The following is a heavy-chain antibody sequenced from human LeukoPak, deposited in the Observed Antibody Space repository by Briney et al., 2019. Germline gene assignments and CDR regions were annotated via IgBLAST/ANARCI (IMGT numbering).Heavy chain of an antibody. V-gene: IGHV3-30*02. CDR3: AKSNGYYDILTGSEPFDY. CDR2: IRYDGSNK. J-gene: IGHJ4*02. D-gene: IGHD3-9*01. Sequence: GGSLRLSCAASGFTFSSYGMHWVRQAPGKGLEWVAFIRYDGSNKYYADSVKGRFTISRDNSKNTLYLQMNSLRAEDTAVYYCAKSNGYYDILTGSEPFDYWGQGTLVTVSS. CDR1: GFTFSSYG.